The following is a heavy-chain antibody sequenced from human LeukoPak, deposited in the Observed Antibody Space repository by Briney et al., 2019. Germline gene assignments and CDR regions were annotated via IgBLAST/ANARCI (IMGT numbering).Heavy chain of an antibody. D-gene: IGHD3-22*01. V-gene: IGHV3-11*04. CDR2: ISSSGSTI. J-gene: IGHJ3*02. CDR3: ARDHDYDSSGVLAFDI. Sequence: GGSLRLSCAASGFTFSDYYMSWIRQAPGKGLEWVSYISSSGSTIYYADSVKGRFTISRDNAKNSLYLQMNSLRAEDTAVYYCARDHDYDSSGVLAFDIWGQGTMVTVSS. CDR1: GFTFSDYY.